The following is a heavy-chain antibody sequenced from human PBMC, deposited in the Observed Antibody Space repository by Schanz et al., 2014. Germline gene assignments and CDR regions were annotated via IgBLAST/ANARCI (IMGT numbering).Heavy chain of an antibody. CDR2: INVYNGDT. CDR3: ARNIIATARAYDI. CDR1: GATFNSYA. Sequence: QVRLVQSGAEVKKPGSSVKVSCKSSGATFNSYAFGWVRQAPGQGFEWMGWINVYNGDTKFAKTFQDRVTLTTDTSTSTAYMELRSLRSDDTAVYYCARNIIATARAYDIWGQGTLVTVSS. D-gene: IGHD6-13*01. J-gene: IGHJ4*02. V-gene: IGHV1-18*01.